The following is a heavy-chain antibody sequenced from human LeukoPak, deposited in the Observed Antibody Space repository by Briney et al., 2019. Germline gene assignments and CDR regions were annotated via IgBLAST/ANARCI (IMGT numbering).Heavy chain of an antibody. CDR3: ARDYIAAAGRSWFDP. CDR2: IIPIFGTA. Sequence: SVKVSCKASGGTFSSYAISWARQAPGQGLEWMGRIIPIFGTANYAQKFQGRVTITTDESTSTAYMELSSLRSEDTAVYYCARDYIAAAGRSWFDPWGQGTLVTVSS. V-gene: IGHV1-69*05. CDR1: GGTFSSYA. J-gene: IGHJ5*02. D-gene: IGHD6-13*01.